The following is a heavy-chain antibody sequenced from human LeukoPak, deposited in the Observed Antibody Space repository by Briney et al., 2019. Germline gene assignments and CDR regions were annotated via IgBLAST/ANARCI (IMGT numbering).Heavy chain of an antibody. CDR1: GGSISNYY. J-gene: IGHJ4*02. D-gene: IGHD5-18*01. V-gene: IGHV4-59*01. Sequence: SETLSLTCTVSGGSISNYYWSWLRQPPGTGLEWIGFIYKSETTSYSPSLQSRVTISVDTSKSQFSLKLSSVTAADTAVYYCARGVGYSYGLDYWGQGTLVIVSS. CDR2: IYKSETT. CDR3: ARGVGYSYGLDY.